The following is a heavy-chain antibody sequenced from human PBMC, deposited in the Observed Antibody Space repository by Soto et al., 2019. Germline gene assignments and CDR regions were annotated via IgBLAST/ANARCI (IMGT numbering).Heavy chain of an antibody. J-gene: IGHJ3*02. CDR2: VDVDGIAP. V-gene: IGHV3-74*03. D-gene: IGHD6-6*01. Sequence: EVQLVESGGGLVQPGGSLRLSCAASGFTFSNHWIHWVRQAPGKGLVWVSRVDVDGIAPQYADSVKGRFTISRDNAKNTVYLQMNSLGVGDTAVYYCTRDRDDRSSDPDAFDIWGQGTAVIVSS. CDR3: TRDRDDRSSDPDAFDI. CDR1: GFTFSNHW.